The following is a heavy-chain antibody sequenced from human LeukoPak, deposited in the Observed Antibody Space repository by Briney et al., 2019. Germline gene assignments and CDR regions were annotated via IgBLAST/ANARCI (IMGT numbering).Heavy chain of an antibody. Sequence: GRSLRRSCAASGFTFSSYGMHWVRQAPGKGLEWVAVISYDGSNKYYADSVKGRFTISRDNSKSTLYLQMNSLRAEDTAVYYCAKVLEPYYYGMDVWGQGTTVTVSS. J-gene: IGHJ6*02. CDR3: AKVLEPYYYGMDV. V-gene: IGHV3-30*18. D-gene: IGHD1-1*01. CDR1: GFTFSSYG. CDR2: ISYDGSNK.